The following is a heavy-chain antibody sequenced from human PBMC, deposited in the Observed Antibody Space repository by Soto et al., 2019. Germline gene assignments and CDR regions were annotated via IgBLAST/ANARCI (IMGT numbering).Heavy chain of an antibody. V-gene: IGHV1-2*04. Sequence: ASVKVSCKASGYTFTGYYMHWVRQAPGQGLEWMGWINPNSGGTNYAQKFQGWVTMTRDTSISTAYMELSRLRSDDTAVYYCARVWFGEFGPFDYWGQGTLVTVSS. D-gene: IGHD3-10*01. CDR2: INPNSGGT. CDR3: ARVWFGEFGPFDY. J-gene: IGHJ4*02. CDR1: GYTFTGYY.